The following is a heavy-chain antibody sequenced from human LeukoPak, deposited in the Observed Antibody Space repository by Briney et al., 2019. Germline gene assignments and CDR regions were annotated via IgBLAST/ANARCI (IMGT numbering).Heavy chain of an antibody. D-gene: IGHD3/OR15-3a*01. CDR3: ARVIFKLQWFDP. V-gene: IGHV1-18*01. J-gene: IGHJ5*02. CDR1: GYTFTSYG. CDR2: ISAYNGNT. Sequence: ASVKVSCKASGYTFTSYGISWVRQAPGQGLEWMGWISAYNGNTSYAQKLQGRVTMTTDTSTSTAYMELRSLRSDDTAVYYCARVIFKLQWFDPWGQGTLVTVSS.